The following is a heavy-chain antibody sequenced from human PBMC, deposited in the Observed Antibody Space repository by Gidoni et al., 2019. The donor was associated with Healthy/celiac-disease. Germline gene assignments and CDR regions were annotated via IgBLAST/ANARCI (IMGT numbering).Heavy chain of an antibody. D-gene: IGHD2-2*01. Sequence: QVQLVQSGAEVKKPGASVKVSCKASGYTFTSYGISWVRQAPGQGLEWMGWISAYIGNTKYAQKLKGRVTMNTETSTRQAYMELRSLRSDDTAVYYCAREPAVPAAAHVYYYYGMDVWGQGTTVNVSS. CDR3: AREPAVPAAAHVYYYYGMDV. CDR2: ISAYIGNT. J-gene: IGHJ6*02. V-gene: IGHV1-18*04. CDR1: GYTFTSYG.